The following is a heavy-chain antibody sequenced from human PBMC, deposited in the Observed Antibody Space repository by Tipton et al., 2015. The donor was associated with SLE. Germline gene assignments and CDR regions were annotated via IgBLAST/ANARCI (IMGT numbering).Heavy chain of an antibody. D-gene: IGHD3-3*01. Sequence: TLSLTCTVSGGSISGFYWSWVRQPAGKGLEWIGRVYISGYTTYSPSPQGRVTMSVDTSKNQFSLKLISVTAADTAAYFCARSLITSFGVVTKALDVWGKGTTVTVSS. V-gene: IGHV4-4*07. CDR1: GGSISGFY. CDR2: VYISGYT. CDR3: ARSLITSFGVVTKALDV. J-gene: IGHJ6*04.